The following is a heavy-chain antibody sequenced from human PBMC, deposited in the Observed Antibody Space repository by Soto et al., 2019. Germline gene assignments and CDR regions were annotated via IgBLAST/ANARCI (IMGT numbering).Heavy chain of an antibody. D-gene: IGHD3-10*01. CDR2: IIPMFGIA. CDR1: GGASSTYT. Sequence: QVQLVQSGAEVKKPGSSVKVSCTASGGASSTYTISWLRQTPGQGLEWMGRIIPMFGIAKYPQKFQDRLTITAYRSSHTAYMELGILRSDDTAVYYCARGPPVPTYFLDSWGQGTLLTVSS. V-gene: IGHV1-69*02. J-gene: IGHJ4*02. CDR3: ARGPPVPTYFLDS.